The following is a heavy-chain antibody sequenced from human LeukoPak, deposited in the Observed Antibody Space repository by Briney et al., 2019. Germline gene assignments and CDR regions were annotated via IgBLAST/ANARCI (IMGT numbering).Heavy chain of an antibody. CDR2: IYYSGST. CDR3: ARGTNYDILVTFDY. D-gene: IGHD3-9*01. V-gene: IGHV4-59*01. J-gene: IGHJ4*02. Sequence: SETLSLTCTVSGGSISSYYWSWIRQPPGKGLEWIGYIYYSGSTSYNPSLKSRVTISVDTSKNQFSLKLSSVTAADTAVYYCARGTNYDILVTFDYWGQGTLVTVSS. CDR1: GGSISSYY.